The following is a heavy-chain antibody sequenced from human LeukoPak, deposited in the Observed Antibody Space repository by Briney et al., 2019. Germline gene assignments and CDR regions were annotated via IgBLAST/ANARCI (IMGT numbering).Heavy chain of an antibody. V-gene: IGHV1-2*02. D-gene: IGHD6-19*01. J-gene: IGHJ6*03. CDR1: GYTFTCYY. CDR3: ARATYSSDWGYYYYYMDV. CDR2: INPNSGGT. Sequence: GASVKVSCKASGYTFTCYYMHWVRQAPGQGLEWMGWINPNSGGTNYAQKFQGRVTMTRDTSISTAYMELSRLRSDDTAVYYCARATYSSDWGYYYYYMDVCGKGTTVTVSS.